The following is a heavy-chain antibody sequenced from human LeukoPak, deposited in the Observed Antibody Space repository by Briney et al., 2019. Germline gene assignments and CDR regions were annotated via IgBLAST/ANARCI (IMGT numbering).Heavy chain of an antibody. J-gene: IGHJ5*02. Sequence: PGGSLRLSCVVSGFTFNRYWMTWFRQAPGKGLEWVANIKQDGSEKNYVDSVKGRFTISRDNAKDSLYLQMNSLRAEDTAVYYCVREDDTKVPAQRGDWFDPWGQGALVTVSS. D-gene: IGHD2-2*01. CDR3: VREDDTKVPAQRGDWFDP. V-gene: IGHV3-7*01. CDR2: IKQDGSEK. CDR1: GFTFNRYW.